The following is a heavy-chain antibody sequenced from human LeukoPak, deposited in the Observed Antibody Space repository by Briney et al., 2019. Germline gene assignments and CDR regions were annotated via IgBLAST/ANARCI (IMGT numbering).Heavy chain of an antibody. CDR3: ARDRYGDDYYYGMDV. Sequence: GGSLRLSCAASGFTFSSYGMHWVRQALGKGLEWVAVISYDGSNKYYADSVKGRFTISRDNSKNTLYLQMNSLRAEDTAVYYCARDRYGDDYYYGMDVWGQGTTVTVSS. CDR2: ISYDGSNK. D-gene: IGHD4-17*01. J-gene: IGHJ6*02. CDR1: GFTFSSYG. V-gene: IGHV3-30*03.